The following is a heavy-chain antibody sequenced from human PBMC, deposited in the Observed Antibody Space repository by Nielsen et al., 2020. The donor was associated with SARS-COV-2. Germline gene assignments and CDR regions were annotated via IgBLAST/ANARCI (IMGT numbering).Heavy chain of an antibody. J-gene: IGHJ6*02. D-gene: IGHD3-10*01. CDR1: GFTFSSYA. V-gene: IGHV3-30-3*01. Sequence: GESLKISCAASGFTFSSYAMHWVRQAPGKGLEWVAVISYDGSNKYYADSVKGRFTISRDNSKNTLYLQMNSLRAEDTAVYYCARAYNYYASHMDVWGQGTTVTVSS. CDR3: ARAYNYYASHMDV. CDR2: ISYDGSNK.